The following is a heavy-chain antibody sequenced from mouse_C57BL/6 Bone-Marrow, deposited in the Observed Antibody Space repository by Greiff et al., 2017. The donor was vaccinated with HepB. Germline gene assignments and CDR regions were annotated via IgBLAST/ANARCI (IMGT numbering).Heavy chain of an antibody. D-gene: IGHD1-1*01. CDR3: ARQTTVVATNYFDY. Sequence: QVQLLQPGAVLVQPGASVTLSCTASGFSFTSYCMHWVLPRPGRGLEWIGSIDPNSGSTKYNEKFKSKATLTVDKPSITADMQLSSLTSEDSAVYYCARQTTVVATNYFDYWGQGTTLTVSS. V-gene: IGHV1-72*01. J-gene: IGHJ2*01. CDR1: GFSFTSYC. CDR2: IDPNSGST.